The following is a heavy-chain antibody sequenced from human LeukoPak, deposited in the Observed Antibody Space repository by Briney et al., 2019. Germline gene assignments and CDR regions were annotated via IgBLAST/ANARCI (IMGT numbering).Heavy chain of an antibody. D-gene: IGHD6-19*01. J-gene: IGHJ3*02. CDR2: IYPSVDST. CDR3: ARLRPVAGYDAFDI. Sequence: ASVKVSCKASGYTFSSYNIHWVRQAPGQGLEWMGTIYPSVDSTTYAQKFQGRVTVTRDTSTSTVYMELSSLRSEDTAVYHCARLRPVAGYDAFDIWGHGTMVTVSS. V-gene: IGHV1-46*01. CDR1: GYTFSSYN.